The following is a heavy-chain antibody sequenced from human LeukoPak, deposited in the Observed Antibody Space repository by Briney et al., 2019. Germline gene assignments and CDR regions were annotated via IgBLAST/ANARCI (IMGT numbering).Heavy chain of an antibody. Sequence: GGSLRLSCAASGFTFSSYAMSWVRQAPGKGLEWVSCTSGSGVTTYYADSVKGRFTISRDNSKTTLYLQMASLRAEDTAVYYCAKMHYFGSGSPDYWGQGTLVTVSS. V-gene: IGHV3-23*01. CDR2: TSGSGVTT. J-gene: IGHJ4*02. CDR1: GFTFSSYA. D-gene: IGHD3-10*01. CDR3: AKMHYFGSGSPDY.